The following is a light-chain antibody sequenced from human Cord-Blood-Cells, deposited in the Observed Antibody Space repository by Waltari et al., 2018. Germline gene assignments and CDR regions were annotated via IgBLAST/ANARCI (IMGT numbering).Light chain of an antibody. CDR3: QQSYSTYT. Sequence: DIQMTQSSSSLSASVGDRVTITCRASQSISSYLNWYQQKPGKAPKLLIYAASSLQSGVPSRFSGSGSGTDFTLTISSLQPEDFATYYCQQSYSTYTFDQGTKLEIK. J-gene: IGKJ2*01. CDR2: AAS. CDR1: QSISSY. V-gene: IGKV1-39*01.